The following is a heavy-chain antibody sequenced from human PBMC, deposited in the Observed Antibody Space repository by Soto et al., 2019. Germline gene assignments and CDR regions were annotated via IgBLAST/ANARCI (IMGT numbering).Heavy chain of an antibody. CDR1: GGSISSGDYY. D-gene: IGHD2-15*01. CDR3: ARGSSLIPGYCSGGSCYLPYGMDV. Sequence: QVQLQESGPGLVKPSQTLSLTCTVSGGSISSGDYYWSWIRQPPGKGLEWIGYIYSSGSTYYNPSLKSQGTISVDTSKNQFSLKLSSVTAADTAVYYCARGSSLIPGYCSGGSCYLPYGMDVWGQGTTVTVSS. CDR2: IYSSGST. V-gene: IGHV4-30-4*01. J-gene: IGHJ6*02.